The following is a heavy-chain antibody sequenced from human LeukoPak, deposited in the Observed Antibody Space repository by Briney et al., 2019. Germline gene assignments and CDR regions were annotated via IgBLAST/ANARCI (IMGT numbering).Heavy chain of an antibody. V-gene: IGHV3-23*01. CDR3: AKGVTMVRGVIIFGSRDEYYFDY. CDR1: GFTFSSYA. CDR2: ISGIGGST. D-gene: IGHD3-10*01. J-gene: IGHJ4*02. Sequence: GGSLRLSCAASGFTFSSYAMSWVRQAPGKGLEWVSAISGIGGSTYYADSVKGRFTISRDNSKNTLYLQMNSLRAEDTAVYYCAKGVTMVRGVIIFGSRDEYYFDYWGQGTLVTVSS.